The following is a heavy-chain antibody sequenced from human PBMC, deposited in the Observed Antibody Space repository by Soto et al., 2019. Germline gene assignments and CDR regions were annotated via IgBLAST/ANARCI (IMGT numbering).Heavy chain of an antibody. V-gene: IGHV3-48*03. CDR2: ISSSGSTI. J-gene: IGHJ4*02. CDR3: ARVPYCGGDCYSDY. D-gene: IGHD2-21*02. CDR1: GFTFSSYE. Sequence: EVQLVESGGGLVQPGGSLRLSCAASGFTFSSYEMNWVRQAPGQGLEWVSYISSSGSTIYYADSVKGRFTISRDNAKNSLYLQMNSLRAEDTAVYYCARVPYCGGDCYSDYWGQGTLVTVSS.